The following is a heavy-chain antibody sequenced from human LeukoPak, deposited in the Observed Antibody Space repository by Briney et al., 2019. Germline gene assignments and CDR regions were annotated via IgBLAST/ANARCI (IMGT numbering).Heavy chain of an antibody. J-gene: IGHJ5*02. V-gene: IGHV4-59*12. CDR3: ARGFYGDYANWFDP. CDR1: GGSISSYY. D-gene: IGHD4-17*01. CDR2: IYYSGST. Sequence: SETLSLTCTVSGGSISSYYWSWIRQPPGKGLEWIGYIYYSGSTNCNPSLKSRVTISVDTSKNQFSLKLSSVTAADTAVYYCARGFYGDYANWFDPWGQGTLVTVSS.